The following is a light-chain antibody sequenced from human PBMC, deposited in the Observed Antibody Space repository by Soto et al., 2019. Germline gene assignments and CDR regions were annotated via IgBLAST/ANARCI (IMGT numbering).Light chain of an antibody. J-gene: IGKJ2*01. CDR3: EHTSTAPPYT. CDR1: QSIDSF. V-gene: IGKV1-39*01. CDR2: SAS. Sequence: DIQMTQSPSSLSASVGDRVTITCRASQSIDSFLSWYQQRPGKAPTVLIYSASSLQSGVPSRFSGSGSGTDFTLTINSLQPEDSATYYCEHTSTAPPYTFGQGTKLVIK.